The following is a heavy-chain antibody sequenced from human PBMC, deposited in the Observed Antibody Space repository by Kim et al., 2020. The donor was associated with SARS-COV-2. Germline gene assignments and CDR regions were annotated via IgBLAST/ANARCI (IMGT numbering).Heavy chain of an antibody. J-gene: IGHJ3*02. CDR2: ISGSGGST. Sequence: GGSLRLSCAASGFTFSSYAMSWVRQAPGKGLEWVSAISGSGGSTYYADSVKGRFTTFRDNTKNTLYLQMNSLRAEDTAVYYSAKGVYYDSSGYYLNHDAFDIWGQETIVTVSS. V-gene: IGHV3-23*01. D-gene: IGHD3-22*01. CDR1: GFTFSSYA. CDR3: AKGVYYDSSGYYLNHDAFDI.